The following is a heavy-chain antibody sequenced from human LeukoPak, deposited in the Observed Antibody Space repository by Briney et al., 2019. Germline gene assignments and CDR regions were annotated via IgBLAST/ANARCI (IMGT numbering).Heavy chain of an antibody. Sequence: GGSLRLSCAASGFTFSSYAMHWVRQAPGKGLEWVAVISYDGSNKYYADSVKGRFTISRDNSKNTLYLQMNSLRAEDTAVYYCARGSQLRGALDYWGQGTLVTVSS. CDR2: ISYDGSNK. CDR1: GFTFSSYA. D-gene: IGHD1-1*01. CDR3: ARGSQLRGALDY. J-gene: IGHJ4*02. V-gene: IGHV3-30-3*01.